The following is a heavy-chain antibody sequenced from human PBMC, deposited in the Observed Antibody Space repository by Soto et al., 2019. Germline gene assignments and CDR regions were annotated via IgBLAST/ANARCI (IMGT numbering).Heavy chain of an antibody. V-gene: IGHV3-23*01. CDR1: GFTFSSYA. CDR2: IRGNGDTT. CDR3: PKQQGPGTPYYYAMDV. D-gene: IGHD2-15*01. J-gene: IGHJ6*02. Sequence: EVQLLESGGGLVQPGGSLRLSCAASGFTFSSYAMTWVRQTPVKGLEWVSVIRGNGDTTYYADSVKGRFTISRDNSKNTLYLQMNSLRAEDTAVYFCPKQQGPGTPYYYAMDVWGQGTTVTVSS.